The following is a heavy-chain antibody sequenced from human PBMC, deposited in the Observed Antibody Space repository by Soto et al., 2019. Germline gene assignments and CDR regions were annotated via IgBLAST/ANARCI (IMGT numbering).Heavy chain of an antibody. CDR3: ARDGGDIVLVPAAHYYYYYGMDV. D-gene: IGHD2-2*01. J-gene: IGHJ6*02. CDR2: IIPIFGTA. V-gene: IGHV1-69*13. Sequence: ASVKVSCKASGGTFSSYAISWVRQAPGQGLEWMGGIIPIFGTANYAQKFQGRVTITADESTSTAYMELSSLRSEDTAVYYCARDGGDIVLVPAAHYYYYYGMDVWGQGTTVTVSS. CDR1: GGTFSSYA.